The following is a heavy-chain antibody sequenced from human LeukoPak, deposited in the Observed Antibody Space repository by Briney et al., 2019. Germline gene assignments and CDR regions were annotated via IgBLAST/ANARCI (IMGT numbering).Heavy chain of an antibody. J-gene: IGHJ4*02. Sequence: GGSLRLSCAASGFTFSTYAMSWVRQAPGKGLEWVSAISGSGESTYYAGSVKGRFTISRDNPKNTLYLQMNSLRADHTALYYCSKDAKRNYDFWDRFDYWGQGALVTVSS. V-gene: IGHV3-23*01. D-gene: IGHD3-3*01. CDR1: GFTFSTYA. CDR3: SKDAKRNYDFWDRFDY. CDR2: ISGSGEST.